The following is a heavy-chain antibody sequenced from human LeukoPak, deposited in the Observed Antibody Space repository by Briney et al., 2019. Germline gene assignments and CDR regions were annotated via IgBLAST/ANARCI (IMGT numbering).Heavy chain of an antibody. V-gene: IGHV3-21*01. CDR1: GFTFSSYS. CDR2: ISSSSSNI. CDR3: ARDPPGAHFDY. D-gene: IGHD7-27*01. Sequence: GGSLRLSCTASGFTFSSYSMNWVRQAPGKGLEWVSYISSSSSNIFYADSFKGRFTITRDNAQNSLYLQMNSLRVEDTAVYYCARDPPGAHFDYWGQGTLVTVSS. J-gene: IGHJ4*02.